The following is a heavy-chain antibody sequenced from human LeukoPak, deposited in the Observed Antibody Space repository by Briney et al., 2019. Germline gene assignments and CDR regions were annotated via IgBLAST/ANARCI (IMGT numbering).Heavy chain of an antibody. CDR1: GGTFSSYA. CDR3: ARATYDILTSDEDSWFDP. CDR2: IIPIFGIA. Sequence: SVKVSCKASGGTFSSYAISWVRQAPGQGLEWMGRIIPIFGIANYVQKFQGRVTITADKSTSTAYMELSSLRSEDTAVYYCARATYDILTSDEDSWFDPWGQGTLVTVSS. D-gene: IGHD3-9*01. V-gene: IGHV1-69*04. J-gene: IGHJ5*02.